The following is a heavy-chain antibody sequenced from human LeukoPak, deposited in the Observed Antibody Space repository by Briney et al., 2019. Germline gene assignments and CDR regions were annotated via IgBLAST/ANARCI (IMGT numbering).Heavy chain of an antibody. Sequence: GASVKVSCTASGYTFTGYSMHWVRQAPGQGLEWMSWINPNSGSTNYAHTFKGRVTITRDTSNSTPYLELNRLRSDDTAVYYCAYSSVNDRHKSYYYGMDVWGQGTTVTVSS. CDR1: GYTFTGYS. J-gene: IGHJ6*02. CDR3: AYSSVNDRHKSYYYGMDV. D-gene: IGHD1-1*01. CDR2: INPNSGST. V-gene: IGHV1-2*02.